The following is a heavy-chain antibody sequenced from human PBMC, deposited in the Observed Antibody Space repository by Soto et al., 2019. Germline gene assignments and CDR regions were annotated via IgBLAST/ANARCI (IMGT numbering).Heavy chain of an antibody. CDR2: ISAYNGNT. J-gene: IGHJ6*02. CDR3: ASHVLRYFDWLLHRRSYGIDV. V-gene: IGHV1-18*01. CDR1: GYSFTSYG. Sequence: ASVKVSCKASGYSFTSYGISWVRQVPGQGLKWIGWISAYNGNTNYAQKLQGRVTMTTDTSTSTAYMELRSLRSDDTAVYYCASHVLRYFDWLLHRRSYGIDVWGQGTTVT. D-gene: IGHD3-9*01.